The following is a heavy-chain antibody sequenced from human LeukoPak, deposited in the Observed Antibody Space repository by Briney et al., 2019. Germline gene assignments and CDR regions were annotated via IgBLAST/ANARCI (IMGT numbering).Heavy chain of an antibody. CDR3: ARGSEDFDY. CDR2: IYYSGST. CDR1: GGSISSGDHY. J-gene: IGHJ4*02. D-gene: IGHD3-10*01. Sequence: SETLSLTCTVSGGSISSGDHYWSWIRQPPGKGLEWIGYIYYSGSTYYNPSLKSRVTISLDTSKNQFSLKLSSVTAADTAVYYCARGSEDFDYWGQGTLVTVSS. V-gene: IGHV4-30-4*01.